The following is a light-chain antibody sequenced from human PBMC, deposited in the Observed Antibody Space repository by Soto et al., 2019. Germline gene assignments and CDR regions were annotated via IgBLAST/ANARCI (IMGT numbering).Light chain of an antibody. V-gene: IGKV1-9*01. CDR2: LAS. Sequence: DIQLTQSPSLLAASVGDRVTITWRFSQGTNSYLAWYQQKPGKAPKLLICLASSLQSGVPSRFSGSGYGTDFTLTISSLQAEDFATYYCQQFNNYRTWTFGQGTKVDI. CDR3: QQFNNYRTWT. J-gene: IGKJ1*01. CDR1: QGTNSY.